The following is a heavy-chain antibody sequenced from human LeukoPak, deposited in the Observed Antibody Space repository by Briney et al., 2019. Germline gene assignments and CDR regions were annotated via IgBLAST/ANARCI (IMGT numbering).Heavy chain of an antibody. Sequence: WGSLTFSCAASGFTFRTFTMQWLRQAPGMGLVGVAVISFDGSNKFHADSVKGRFTISRDTSKGTLYLQMNSLGAEDTAVYYCGGGSFGAGVGASMDDAFDMWGHGTMVTVSS. CDR1: GFTFRTFT. V-gene: IGHV3-30-3*01. CDR2: ISFDGSNK. CDR3: GGGSFGAGVGASMDDAFDM. J-gene: IGHJ3*02. D-gene: IGHD1-26*01.